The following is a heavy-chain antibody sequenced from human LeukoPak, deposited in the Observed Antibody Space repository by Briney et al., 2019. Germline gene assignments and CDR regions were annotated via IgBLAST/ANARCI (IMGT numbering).Heavy chain of an antibody. Sequence: PSETLSLTCTVSGGSISSYYWSWIRQPPGKGLEWIAYIYYSGSTNYNPSLKSRVTISVDTSKNQFSLKLSSVTAADTAVYYCARANPDYGDLAGWFDPWGQGTLVTVSS. D-gene: IGHD4-17*01. CDR1: GGSISSYY. CDR2: IYYSGST. J-gene: IGHJ5*02. CDR3: ARANPDYGDLAGWFDP. V-gene: IGHV4-59*01.